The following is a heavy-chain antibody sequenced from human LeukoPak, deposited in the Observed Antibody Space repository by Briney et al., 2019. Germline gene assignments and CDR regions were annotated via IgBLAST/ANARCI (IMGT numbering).Heavy chain of an antibody. V-gene: IGHV4-39*07. D-gene: IGHD6-13*01. J-gene: IGHJ4*02. Sequence: SETLSLTCTVSGVSISSSSYYWGWIRQPPGKGLEWIGSIYYSGSTYYNPSLKSRVTISVDTSKNQFSLKLSSVTAADTAVYYCARSNWYYFDYWGQGTLVTVSS. CDR2: IYYSGST. CDR1: GVSISSSSYY. CDR3: ARSNWYYFDY.